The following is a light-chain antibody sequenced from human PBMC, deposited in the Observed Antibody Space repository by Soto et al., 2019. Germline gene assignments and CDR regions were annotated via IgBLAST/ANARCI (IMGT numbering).Light chain of an antibody. Sequence: IELTKSPSTLSLSPGERATLSCRASQTVSKNYLAWYQQKAGKAPKLVIYAASTRATGIPARFSGSGSGTDFTLTISSLQPEDFAAYYCQQHSGWPLTFGGGTKVDIK. V-gene: IGKV3-11*01. CDR3: QQHSGWPLT. J-gene: IGKJ4*01. CDR1: QTVSKNY. CDR2: AAS.